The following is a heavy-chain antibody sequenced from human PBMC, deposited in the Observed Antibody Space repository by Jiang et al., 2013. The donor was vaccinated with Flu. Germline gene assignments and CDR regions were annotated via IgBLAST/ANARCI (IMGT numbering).Heavy chain of an antibody. D-gene: IGHD5-18*01. Sequence: GAEVKKPGASVKVSCKASGYTFTGYYMHWVRQAPGQGLEWMGWINPNSGGTNYAQKFQGWVTMTRDTSISTAYMELSRLRSDDTAVYYCARVKLQLGRGGGYYYGMDVWGQGTTVTVSS. V-gene: IGHV1-2*04. CDR3: ARVKLQLGRGGGYYYGMDV. CDR1: GYTFTGYY. CDR2: INPNSGGT. J-gene: IGHJ6*02.